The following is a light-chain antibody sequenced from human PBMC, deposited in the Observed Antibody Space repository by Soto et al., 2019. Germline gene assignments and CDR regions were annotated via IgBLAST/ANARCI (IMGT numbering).Light chain of an antibody. CDR2: EVN. CDR1: SNDVGDYDY. V-gene: IGLV2-8*01. Sequence: QSVLTQPPSASGSPGQSVTISCTGTSNDVGDYDYVSWYQQHPGKAPKLMVYEVNKRPSGVPDRFSGSKSGNTASLTVSGLQAEDEADYYCSSYADSDNLVFGGGTQLTVL. J-gene: IGLJ2*01. CDR3: SSYADSDNLV.